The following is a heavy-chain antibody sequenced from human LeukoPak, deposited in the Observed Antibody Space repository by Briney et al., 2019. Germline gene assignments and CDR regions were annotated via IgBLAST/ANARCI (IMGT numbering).Heavy chain of an antibody. Sequence: GGSLRLSCAASGFTFSDYYMSWIRQAPGKGLEWVSSISSSSSYIYYADSVKGRFTISRDNAKNSLYLQMNSLRAEDTAVYYCARDLTTDYDILTGLYYYGMDVWGQGTLVTVSS. CDR2: ISSSSSYI. J-gene: IGHJ6*02. D-gene: IGHD3-9*01. CDR1: GFTFSDYY. V-gene: IGHV3-11*06. CDR3: ARDLTTDYDILTGLYYYGMDV.